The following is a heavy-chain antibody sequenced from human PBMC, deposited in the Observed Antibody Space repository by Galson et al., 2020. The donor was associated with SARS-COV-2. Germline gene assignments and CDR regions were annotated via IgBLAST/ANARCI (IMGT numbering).Heavy chain of an antibody. CDR1: GFAFTTYW. Sequence: KIGESLKISCRASGFAFTTYWIGWVRQVPGKGLEWMGIIFPGDSDTRYSPSFQGQVTISADKSITTAYLQWSSLKASDTAIYYCARPSAGYGFNLAPDAPPEYWGQGTLVTVSS. V-gene: IGHV5-51*01. CDR3: ARPSAGYGFNLAPDAPPEY. D-gene: IGHD3-16*01. CDR2: IFPGDSDT. J-gene: IGHJ4*02.